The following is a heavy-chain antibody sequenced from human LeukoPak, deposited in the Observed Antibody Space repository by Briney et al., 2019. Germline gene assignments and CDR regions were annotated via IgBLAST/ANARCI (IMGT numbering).Heavy chain of an antibody. D-gene: IGHD2/OR15-2a*01. Sequence: SETLSLTCAVYGGSFSGYYWSWIRQPPGKGLEWIGEINHSGSTNYNPSLKSRVTISVDTSKNQFSLKLSSVTAADTAVYYCARELLLYYFDYWGQGTLVTVSS. CDR1: GGSFSGYY. CDR2: INHSGST. CDR3: ARELLLYYFDY. V-gene: IGHV4-34*01. J-gene: IGHJ4*02.